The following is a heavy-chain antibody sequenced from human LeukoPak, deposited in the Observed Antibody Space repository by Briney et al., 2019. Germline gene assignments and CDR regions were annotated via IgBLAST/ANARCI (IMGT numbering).Heavy chain of an antibody. Sequence: GGSLRLSCAASGFTFSSYSMNWVRQAPGKGLEWVSYSSSSSSTIYYADSVKGRFTISRDNAKNSLYLQMNSLRAEDTAVYYCARDPISSGYSYGYYYYYGMDVWGQGTTVTVSS. CDR1: GFTFSSYS. D-gene: IGHD5-18*01. CDR3: ARDPISSGYSYGYYYYYGMDV. V-gene: IGHV3-48*04. J-gene: IGHJ6*02. CDR2: SSSSSSTI.